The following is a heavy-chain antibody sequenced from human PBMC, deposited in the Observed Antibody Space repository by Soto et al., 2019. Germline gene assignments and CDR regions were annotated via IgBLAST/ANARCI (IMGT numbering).Heavy chain of an antibody. CDR2: ISSSTSYI. J-gene: IGHJ6*02. D-gene: IGHD2-2*01. CDR1: GFTFSDYS. Sequence: EVYLVESGGGLVKPGGSLRLSCAASGFTFSDYSMNWVRQAPGEGLECVSSISSSTSYIYYVDSVKGRFTISRDNAKNSLYLKMNSLRVEDTAVYYCLVGDYCSSTSCNYYYGMDVWGQGTTVTVSS. CDR3: LVGDYCSSTSCNYYYGMDV. V-gene: IGHV3-21*01.